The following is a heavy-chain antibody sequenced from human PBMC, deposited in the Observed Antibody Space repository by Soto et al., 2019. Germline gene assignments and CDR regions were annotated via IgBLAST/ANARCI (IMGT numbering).Heavy chain of an antibody. J-gene: IGHJ4*02. CDR1: GGSINSGGYS. CDR2: ISHSGST. Sequence: PSETLSLTCAVSGGSINSGGYSWSWIRQPPGKGLEWIGYISHSGSTYFNPSLKSRVTISVDRSKNQFSLKLSSVTAADTAVYYCARGGLLPDYWGQGTLVTVSS. CDR3: ARGGLLPDY. V-gene: IGHV4-30-2*01. D-gene: IGHD6-19*01.